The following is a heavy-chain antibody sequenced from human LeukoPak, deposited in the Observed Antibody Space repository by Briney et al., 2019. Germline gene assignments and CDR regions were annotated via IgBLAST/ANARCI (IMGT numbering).Heavy chain of an antibody. CDR3: ARYRHYYGSGSYYNSQYYFDY. V-gene: IGHV3-7*03. J-gene: IGHJ4*02. Sequence: GGSLRLSCAASEFTFSSYWMSWVRQAPGKGLEWVANIKQDGGQIYYLESVKGRFTVSRDNAKNSLYLQMNSLRAEDTAVYYCARYRHYYGSGSYYNSQYYFDYWGQGTLVTVSS. D-gene: IGHD3-10*01. CDR2: IKQDGGQI. CDR1: EFTFSSYW.